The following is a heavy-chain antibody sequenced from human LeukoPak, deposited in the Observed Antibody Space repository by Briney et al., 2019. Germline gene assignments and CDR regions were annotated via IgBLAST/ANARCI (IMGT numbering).Heavy chain of an antibody. CDR2: ISSSGSTI. CDR3: ARGFAGTLFY. CDR1: GFTFSSYE. J-gene: IGHJ4*02. D-gene: IGHD6-13*01. Sequence: QPGRSLRLSCAASGFTFSSYEMNWVRQAPGKGLEWVSYISSSGSTIYYADSVKGRFTISRDNAKNSLYLQMKSLRAEDTAVYYCARGFAGTLFYWGQGTLVTVSS. V-gene: IGHV3-48*03.